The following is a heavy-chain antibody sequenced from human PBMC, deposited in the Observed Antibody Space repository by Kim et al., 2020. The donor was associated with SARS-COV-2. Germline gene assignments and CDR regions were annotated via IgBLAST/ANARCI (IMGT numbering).Heavy chain of an antibody. Sequence: GGSLRLSCAASGFTFSDYYMNWIRQAPGKGLEWVAYISSSGTTTYYADSVKGRFTISRDNGKNSVYLQMNSLRAEDTAMYYCARDLHSSGGKFSQFDYWGQGTLATVSS. CDR2: ISSSGTTT. CDR1: GFTFSDYY. CDR3: ARDLHSSGGKFSQFDY. D-gene: IGHD6-19*01. J-gene: IGHJ4*02. V-gene: IGHV3-11*01.